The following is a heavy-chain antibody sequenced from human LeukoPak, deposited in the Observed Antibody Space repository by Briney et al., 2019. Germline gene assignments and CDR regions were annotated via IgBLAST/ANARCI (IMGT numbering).Heavy chain of an antibody. CDR1: GFTLSSYW. D-gene: IGHD3-22*01. CDR3: ASMAYYYDSSGYYYFDY. Sequence: PGGSLRLSCAPSGFTLSSYWMHWVRQAPGEGMVWVSRINTDGSSTSYADSVKGRFTISRDNAKNTLYLQMNSLRVEDTAVYYCASMAYYYDSSGYYYFDYWGQGTLVTVSS. CDR2: INTDGSST. V-gene: IGHV3-74*01. J-gene: IGHJ4*02.